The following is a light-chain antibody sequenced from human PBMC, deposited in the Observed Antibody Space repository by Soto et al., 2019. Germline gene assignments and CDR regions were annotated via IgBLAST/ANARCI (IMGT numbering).Light chain of an antibody. J-gene: IGKJ1*01. CDR3: QQYHNSPPA. Sequence: EIVLTPSPGTLSLSPGERATLSCRASESVSSSYLAWYQRKPGQAPRLLIYGASSRATGIPDRFSGGGSGTDFTLTISRLEPEDFAVYYCQQYHNSPPAFGQGTKVDI. V-gene: IGKV3-20*01. CDR2: GAS. CDR1: ESVSSSY.